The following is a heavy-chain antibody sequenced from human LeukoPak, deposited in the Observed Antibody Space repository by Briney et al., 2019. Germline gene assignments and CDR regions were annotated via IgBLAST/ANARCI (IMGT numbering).Heavy chain of an antibody. J-gene: IGHJ4*02. Sequence: SETLSLTCTVSGGSISSYYWSWLRQPPGKGLEWIGYIYHSGSTNYNTSLMSRVTISVDTSKNQFSLKLNPVTAADTAVYYCATEYSYGMWGFDYWGQGTLVTVSS. CDR2: IYHSGST. V-gene: IGHV4-59*01. D-gene: IGHD5-18*01. CDR1: GGSISSYY. CDR3: ATEYSYGMWGFDY.